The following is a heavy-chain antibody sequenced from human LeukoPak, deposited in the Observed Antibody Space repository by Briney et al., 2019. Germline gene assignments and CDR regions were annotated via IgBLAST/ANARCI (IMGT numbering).Heavy chain of an antibody. CDR1: GGSISSGSYY. D-gene: IGHD3-22*01. CDR3: ARGGGKRYDSRRLWRY. J-gene: IGHJ4*02. Sequence: PSETLSLTCTVSGGSISSGSYYWSWIRQPAGKGLEWIGRIYTSGSTNYNPSLKSRVTISVDTSKNQFSLKLSSVTAADTAVYYCARGGGKRYDSRRLWRYWGQGTLVTVSS. V-gene: IGHV4-61*02. CDR2: IYTSGST.